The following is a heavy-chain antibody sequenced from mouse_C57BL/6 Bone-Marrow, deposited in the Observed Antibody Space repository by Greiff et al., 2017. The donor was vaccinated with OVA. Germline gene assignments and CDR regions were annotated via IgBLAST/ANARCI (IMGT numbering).Heavy chain of an antibody. Sequence: EVQLVESGPGLVKPSQSLSLTCSVTGYSITSGYYWTWIRQFPGNKLEWMGYISYDGSNNYNPSLKNRISITRDTSKNQFFLKLNSVTTEDTATYYCARGQYYYAMDYWGQGTSVTVSS. J-gene: IGHJ4*01. CDR2: ISYDGSN. CDR1: GYSITSGYY. CDR3: ARGQYYYAMDY. V-gene: IGHV3-6*01.